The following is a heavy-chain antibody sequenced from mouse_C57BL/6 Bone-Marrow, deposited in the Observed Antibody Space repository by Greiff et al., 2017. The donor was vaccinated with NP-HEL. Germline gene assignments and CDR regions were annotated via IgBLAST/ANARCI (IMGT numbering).Heavy chain of an antibody. D-gene: IGHD2-1*01. CDR2: ISNLAYSI. J-gene: IGHJ4*01. CDR3: ARIYYGNWDAMDY. Sequence: EVQLVESGGGLVQPGGSLKLSCAASGFTFSDYGMAWVRQAPRKGPEWVAFISNLAYSIYYADTVTGRFTISRENAKNTLYLEMSSLRSEDTAMYYCARIYYGNWDAMDYWGQGTSVTVSS. CDR1: GFTFSDYG. V-gene: IGHV5-15*01.